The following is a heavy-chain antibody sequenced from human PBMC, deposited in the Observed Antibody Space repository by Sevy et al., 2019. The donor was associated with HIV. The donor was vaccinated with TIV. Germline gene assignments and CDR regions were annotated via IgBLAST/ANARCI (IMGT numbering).Heavy chain of an antibody. V-gene: IGHV1-2*06. CDR1: GYTFTGYY. Sequence: ASVKVSCKASGYTFTGYYIHWIRQAPGQGLEWMGRINPNSGGTNYAPKFQGRVTMTRETSISTVYMELTRLTSDDTAVYYCARVRPLIHDGQNYWGQGTLVTVSS. CDR2: INPNSGGT. CDR3: ARVRPLIHDGQNY. D-gene: IGHD1-1*01. J-gene: IGHJ4*02.